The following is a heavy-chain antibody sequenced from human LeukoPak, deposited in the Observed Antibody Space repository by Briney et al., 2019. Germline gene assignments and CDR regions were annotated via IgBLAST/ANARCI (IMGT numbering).Heavy chain of an antibody. Sequence: PGGSLRLSCAASGFTFSSYSMNWGRQAPGKGLEWVGRIKSKSDGGTTDYAAPVKGRFTISRDDSKNTLYLQMNSLKTEDTAVYYCTTAPRGYCSGGSCSYAFDIWGQGTMVTVSS. CDR2: IKSKSDGGTT. CDR3: TTAPRGYCSGGSCSYAFDI. J-gene: IGHJ3*02. CDR1: GFTFSSYS. D-gene: IGHD2-15*01. V-gene: IGHV3-15*01.